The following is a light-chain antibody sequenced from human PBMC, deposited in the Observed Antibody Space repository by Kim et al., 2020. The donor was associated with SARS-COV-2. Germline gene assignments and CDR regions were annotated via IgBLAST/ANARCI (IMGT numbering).Light chain of an antibody. V-gene: IGLV3-1*01. CDR2: QDS. Sequence: VDPGQTASITCSGDKLGDKYACWYQQKPGQSPVLVIYQDSKRPSGIPERFSGSNSGNTATLTISGTQAMDEADYYCQAWDSSTGVFGGGTQLTVL. CDR1: KLGDKY. J-gene: IGLJ2*01. CDR3: QAWDSSTGV.